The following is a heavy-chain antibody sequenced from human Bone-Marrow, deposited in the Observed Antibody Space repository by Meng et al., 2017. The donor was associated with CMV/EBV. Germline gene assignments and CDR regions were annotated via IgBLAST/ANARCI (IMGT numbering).Heavy chain of an antibody. V-gene: IGHV4-39*06. CDR3: ARGPRHYDILTGYSNPEYFQH. CDR1: GGSISSSSYH. D-gene: IGHD3-9*01. J-gene: IGHJ1*01. CDR2: FYYSGTT. Sequence: SETLSLTCTVSGGSISSSSYHWGWIRQPPGRGLEWIGSFYYSGTTYYNPSLKSRVTISVDASKNQFPLRLSSVTAADTAVYYCARGPRHYDILTGYSNPEYFQHWGQGTLVTVSS.